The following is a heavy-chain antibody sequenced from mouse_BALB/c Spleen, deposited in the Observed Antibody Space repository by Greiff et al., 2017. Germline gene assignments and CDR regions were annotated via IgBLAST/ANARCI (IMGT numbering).Heavy chain of an antibody. CDR3: TREGVFGYRAMDY. CDR1: GYSFTSYW. CDR2: IYPGNSDT. Sequence: SGTVLARPGASVKMSCKASGYSFTSYWMHWVKQRPGQGLEWIGAIYPGNSDTSYNQKFKGKAKLTAVTSASTAYMELSSLTNEDSAVYYCTREGVFGYRAMDYWGQGTSVTVSS. V-gene: IGHV1-5*01. D-gene: IGHD1-2*01. J-gene: IGHJ4*01.